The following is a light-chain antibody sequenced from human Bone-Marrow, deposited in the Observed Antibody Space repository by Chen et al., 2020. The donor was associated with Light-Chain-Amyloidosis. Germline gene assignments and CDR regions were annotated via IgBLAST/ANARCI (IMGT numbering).Light chain of an antibody. CDR2: IDT. CDR3: QSADSSGTYEVI. Sequence: SYELTQPPSVSVSPGQTARITCSGDDLPTKYAYWYQQKPGQAPVLVIHIDTERPSGISERFSGSSSGTTATLTCSGVQAEDEADYHCQSADSSGTYEVIFGGGTKLTVL. V-gene: IGLV3-25*03. CDR1: DLPTKY. J-gene: IGLJ2*01.